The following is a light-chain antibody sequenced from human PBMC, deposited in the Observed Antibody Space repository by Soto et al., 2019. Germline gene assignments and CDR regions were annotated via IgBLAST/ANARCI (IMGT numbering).Light chain of an antibody. CDR2: EVS. CDR3: SSYTSSSTRV. J-gene: IGLJ1*01. Sequence: QSVLTQPASVSGSPGQSITISCTGTSSDVGGYNYVSWYQQHPGKAPKLMIYEVSNRPSGVSNRFSGSKSGNTASLTISGLQAQEEADYYCSSYTSSSTRVFGTRTKVTVL. CDR1: SSDVGGYNY. V-gene: IGLV2-14*01.